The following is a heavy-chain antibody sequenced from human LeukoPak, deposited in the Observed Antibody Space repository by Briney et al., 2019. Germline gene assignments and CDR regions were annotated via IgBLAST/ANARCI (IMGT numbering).Heavy chain of an antibody. CDR1: GFTFSSYA. J-gene: IGHJ4*02. Sequence: GGSLRLSCAASGFTFSSYAMSWVRQAPGKGLEWVSVISGSGGSTYYADSVKGRVTISRDNSKNTLYLHMNSLRVEDTAVYYCAKCYDQNPDYWGQGTLVTVSS. CDR3: AKCYDQNPDY. D-gene: IGHD2-2*01. V-gene: IGHV3-23*01. CDR2: ISGSGGST.